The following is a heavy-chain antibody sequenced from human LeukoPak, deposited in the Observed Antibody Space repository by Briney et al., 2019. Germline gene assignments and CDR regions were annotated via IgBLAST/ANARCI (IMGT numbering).Heavy chain of an antibody. J-gene: IGHJ4*02. CDR1: GFTFSSYS. Sequence: GGSLRLSCAASGFTFSSYSMNWVRQAPGKGMEWVSSISSSSSYIYYADSVKGRFTISRDNAKNSLYLQMNSLRAEDTAVYYCARERGYSYGALDYWGQGTLVTVSS. V-gene: IGHV3-21*01. D-gene: IGHD5-18*01. CDR3: ARERGYSYGALDY. CDR2: ISSSSSYI.